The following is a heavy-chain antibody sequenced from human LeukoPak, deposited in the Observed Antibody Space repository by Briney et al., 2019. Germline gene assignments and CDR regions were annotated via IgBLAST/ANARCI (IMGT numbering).Heavy chain of an antibody. J-gene: IGHJ3*02. V-gene: IGHV3-33*01. Sequence: GGSLRLSCAGSGFTFMSYGIHWVRQAPGKGLEWVAVIWYDGSNKYYADSVKGRFTISRDNSKNTLYLQMNSLRAEDTAVYYCARDPYGSGRTSCDIWGEGSLVTVSS. CDR2: IWYDGSNK. CDR1: GFTFMSYG. CDR3: ARDPYGSGRTSCDI. D-gene: IGHD3-10*01.